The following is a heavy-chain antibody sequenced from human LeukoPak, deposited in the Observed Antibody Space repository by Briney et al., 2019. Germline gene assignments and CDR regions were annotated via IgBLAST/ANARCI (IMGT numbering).Heavy chain of an antibody. CDR2: ISYSGGT. CDR3: AGEVEYYDSSGYRPHAFDI. CDR1: DGSIINNNHY. J-gene: IGHJ3*02. V-gene: IGHV4-39*02. Sequence: PSETLSLTCTVSDGSIINNNHYWGWTRQPPGKGLEWIGSISYSGGTAYNPSLRSRVTISVDTSKNQFSLKVNSVTAADTAVYYCAGEVEYYDSSGYRPHAFDIWGQGTLVTVSS. D-gene: IGHD3-22*01.